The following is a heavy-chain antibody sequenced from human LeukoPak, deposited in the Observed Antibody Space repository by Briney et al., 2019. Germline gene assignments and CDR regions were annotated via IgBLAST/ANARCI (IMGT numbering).Heavy chain of an antibody. D-gene: IGHD3-22*01. V-gene: IGHV3-30-3*01. Sequence: PGRSLRLSFAASGFTFSSYAMHRVRQAPGKGLEWVAVISYDGSNKYYADSVKGRFTISRDNSKNTLYLQMNSLRAEDTAVYYCATIPRDSSGYYAWGQGTLVTVSS. J-gene: IGHJ4*02. CDR3: ATIPRDSSGYYA. CDR1: GFTFSSYA. CDR2: ISYDGSNK.